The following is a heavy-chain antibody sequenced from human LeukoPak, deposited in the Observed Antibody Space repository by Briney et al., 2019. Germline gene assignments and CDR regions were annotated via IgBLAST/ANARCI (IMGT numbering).Heavy chain of an antibody. CDR1: GFTFSDYE. J-gene: IGHJ4*02. V-gene: IGHV3-48*03. CDR2: ISSSGSTI. Sequence: SLRLSCTASGFTFSDYEMNWVRQAPGKGLEWVSYISSSGSTIYYADSVKGRFTISRDNAKNSLYLQMNSLRAEDTALYYCARESERGMGYWGQGSLVTVSS. CDR3: ARESERGMGY. D-gene: IGHD3-16*01.